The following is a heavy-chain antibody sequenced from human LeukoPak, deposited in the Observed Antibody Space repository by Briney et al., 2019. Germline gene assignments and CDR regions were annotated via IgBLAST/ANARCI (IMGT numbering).Heavy chain of an antibody. J-gene: IGHJ4*02. CDR3: ARHPDSSTPGGFDY. CDR2: IYYSGST. CDR1: GGSISSYY. D-gene: IGHD2-2*01. Sequence: SETLSLTCTVSGGSISSYYWSWLRQPPGKGLEWIGYIYYSGSTNYNPSLKSRVTISVDTSKNQFSLKLSSVTAADTAVYYCARHPDSSTPGGFDYGGQGTLVTVSS. V-gene: IGHV4-59*08.